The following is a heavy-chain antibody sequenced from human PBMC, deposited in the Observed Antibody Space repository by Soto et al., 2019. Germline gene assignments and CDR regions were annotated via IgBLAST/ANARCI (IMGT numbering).Heavy chain of an antibody. D-gene: IGHD1-7*01. CDR2: ISYDGSDK. V-gene: IGHV3-30-3*01. CDR1: GFTFSSYA. J-gene: IGHJ1*01. CDR3: AIDWKYPHYHLD. Sequence: QVQLVESGGGVVQPGRSLRLSCAASGFTFSSYAMHWVRQAPGKGLEWVAVISYDGSDKYYADSVKGRFTISRDNSKNTTYLQIKRLRADDTDVYYCAIDWKYPHYHLDWFQGNLVTVSS.